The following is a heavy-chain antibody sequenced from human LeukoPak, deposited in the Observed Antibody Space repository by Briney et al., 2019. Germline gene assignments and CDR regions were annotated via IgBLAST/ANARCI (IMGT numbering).Heavy chain of an antibody. Sequence: PSETLSLTCAVYGGSFSGYYWSWIRQPPGKGLEWIGEINHSGSTNYNPSLKSRVTISVDTSKNQFSLKLSSVTAADTAVYYCASLDCSSTSCHYGDWFDPWGQGTLVTVSS. CDR3: ASLDCSSTSCHYGDWFDP. CDR1: GGSFSGYY. CDR2: INHSGST. D-gene: IGHD2-2*01. V-gene: IGHV4-34*01. J-gene: IGHJ5*02.